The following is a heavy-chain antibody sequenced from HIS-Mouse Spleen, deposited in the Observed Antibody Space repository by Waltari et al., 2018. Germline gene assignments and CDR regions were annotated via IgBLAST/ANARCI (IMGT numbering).Heavy chain of an antibody. Sequence: QLQLQESGPGLVKPSETLSLTCTVSGGSISSSSYYWGWIRQPPGKGLEWIGSIYYSGSTYYNPSLKSRVTISVDTSKNQFSLKLSSVTAADTAVYYCARASDILTGYPAYYFDYWGQGTLVTVSS. J-gene: IGHJ4*02. CDR1: GGSISSSSYY. D-gene: IGHD3-9*01. V-gene: IGHV4-39*07. CDR2: IYYSGST. CDR3: ARASDILTGYPAYYFDY.